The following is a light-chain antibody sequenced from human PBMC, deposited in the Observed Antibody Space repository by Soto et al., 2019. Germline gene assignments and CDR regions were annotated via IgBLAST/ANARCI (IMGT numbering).Light chain of an antibody. CDR3: QHYLDSPWA. CDR2: GAS. CDR1: KSVTGNT. V-gene: IGKV3-20*01. J-gene: IGKJ1*01. Sequence: EIVLTQSPATLSLSPGERPTLLCRASKSVTGNTLAWYRQKPGQTPRLLIFGASRRATGIPDRFSGSGSGTDFTLTISRLEPEDFAVYYCQHYLDSPWAFGQGTKVEIK.